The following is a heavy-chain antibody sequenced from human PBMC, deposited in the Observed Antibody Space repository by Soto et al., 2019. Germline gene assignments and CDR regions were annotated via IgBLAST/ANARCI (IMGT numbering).Heavy chain of an antibody. CDR3: ARDYYDSSGYYPGYEYFQH. V-gene: IGHV1-69-2*01. D-gene: IGHD3-22*01. Sequence: GASVKVSCKVSGYTFTDYYMHWVQQAPGKGLEWMGLVDPEDGETIYAEKFQGRVTITADTSTDTAYMELSSLRSDDTAVYYCARDYYDSSGYYPGYEYFQHWGQGTLVTVSS. J-gene: IGHJ1*01. CDR2: VDPEDGET. CDR1: GYTFTDYY.